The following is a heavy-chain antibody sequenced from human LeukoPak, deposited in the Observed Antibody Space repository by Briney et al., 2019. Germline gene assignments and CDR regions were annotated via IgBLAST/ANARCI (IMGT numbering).Heavy chain of an antibody. CDR3: ARVAEAAAFDS. D-gene: IGHD6-13*01. CDR1: GFTFSTYS. CDR2: ISSNSRYI. Sequence: GGSLRLSCAASGFTFSTYSMNWVRQAPGKGLEWVSSISSNSRYIYYADSMRGRFTISRDNAKNSLYLQMNSLKPEDTAVYYCARVAEAAAFDSWGQGTLVAVSS. V-gene: IGHV3-21*06. J-gene: IGHJ4*02.